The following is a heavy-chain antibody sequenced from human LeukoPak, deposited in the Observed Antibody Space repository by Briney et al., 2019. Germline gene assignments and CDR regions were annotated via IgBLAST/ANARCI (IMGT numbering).Heavy chain of an antibody. J-gene: IGHJ4*02. D-gene: IGHD3-16*02. CDR3: ARETYYDYVWGSYRYSDY. CDR2: IYYSGST. Sequence: SETLSLTCTVSGGSISSGDYYWSWIRQPPGKGLEWIGYIYYSGSTYYNPSLKSRVTISADTSKNQFSLKLSSVTAADTAVYYCARETYYDYVWGSYRYSDYWGQGTLVTVSS. V-gene: IGHV4-30-4*01. CDR1: GGSISSGDYY.